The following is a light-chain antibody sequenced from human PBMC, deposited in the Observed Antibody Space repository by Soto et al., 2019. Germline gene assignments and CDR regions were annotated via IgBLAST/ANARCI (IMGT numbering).Light chain of an antibody. V-gene: IGKV1-5*03. CDR2: KAS. CDR1: QTISSW. CDR3: QHYNSYSEA. J-gene: IGKJ1*01. Sequence: DTHMTHSASTLSGSVGDRVTITCRASQTISSWLAWYQQKPGKAPKLLIYKASTLKSGVPSRFSGSGSGTEFTLTISSLQPDDFATYYCQHYNSYSEAFGQGTKVDI.